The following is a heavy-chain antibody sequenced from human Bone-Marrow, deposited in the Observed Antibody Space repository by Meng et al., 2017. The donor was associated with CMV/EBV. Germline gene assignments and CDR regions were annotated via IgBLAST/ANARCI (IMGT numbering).Heavy chain of an antibody. D-gene: IGHD1-26*01. J-gene: IGHJ3*02. V-gene: IGHV3-23*01. CDR1: GFTFSDYA. Sequence: GESLKTSCACSGFTFSDYAMRWVRQAPGRGLEWVLGISGSGDWRYYADAVKGRFTISRDNSKNTLYLQMNSLRAEDTAVYYCAKESRSIVGAIGAAFDTWGQGTMVTVSS. CDR2: ISGSGDWR. CDR3: AKESRSIVGAIGAAFDT.